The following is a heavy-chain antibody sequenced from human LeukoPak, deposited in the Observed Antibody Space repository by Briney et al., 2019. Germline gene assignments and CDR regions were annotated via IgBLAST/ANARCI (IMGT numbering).Heavy chain of an antibody. CDR2: FDPEDGET. V-gene: IGHV1-24*01. Sequence: ASVKVSCKASGYTFTGYYMHWVRQAPGKGLEWMGGFDPEDGETIYAQKFQGRVTMTEDTSTDTAYMELSSLRSEDTAVYYCAKVGFSDFWGQGTLVSVSS. CDR3: AKVGFSDF. D-gene: IGHD3-10*01. J-gene: IGHJ4*02. CDR1: GYTFTGYY.